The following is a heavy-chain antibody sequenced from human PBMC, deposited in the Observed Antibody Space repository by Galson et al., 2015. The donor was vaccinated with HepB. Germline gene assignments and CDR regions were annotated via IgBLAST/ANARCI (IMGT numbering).Heavy chain of an antibody. V-gene: IGHV3-64*01. D-gene: IGHD2-15*01. CDR3: ARAIGYCSGGSCYSDDYFDY. J-gene: IGHJ4*02. Sequence: SLRLSCAASGFTFSSYAMHWVRQAPGKGLEYVSAISSNGGSTYYANSVKGRFTISRDNSKNTLYLQMGSLRAEDMAVYYCARAIGYCSGGSCYSDDYFDYWGQGTLVTVSS. CDR2: ISSNGGST. CDR1: GFTFSSYA.